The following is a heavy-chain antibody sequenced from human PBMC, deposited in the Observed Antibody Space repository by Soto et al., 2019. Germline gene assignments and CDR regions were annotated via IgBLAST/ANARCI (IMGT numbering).Heavy chain of an antibody. CDR2: IYHSGST. D-gene: IGHD3-10*01. CDR1: GGSISSSNW. V-gene: IGHV4-4*02. J-gene: IGHJ5*02. Sequence: SETLSLTCAVSGGSISSSNWWSWVRQPPGKGLEWIGEIYHSGSTNYNPSLKSRVTTSVDKSKNQFSLKLSSVTAADTAVYYCARATEGSGSYGTNWFDPWGQGTLVTVS. CDR3: ARATEGSGSYGTNWFDP.